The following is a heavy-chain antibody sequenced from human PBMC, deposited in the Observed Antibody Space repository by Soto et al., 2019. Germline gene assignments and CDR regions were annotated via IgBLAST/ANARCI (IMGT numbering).Heavy chain of an antibody. V-gene: IGHV3-13*05. CDR2: IGTKADP. J-gene: IGHJ3*01. D-gene: IGHD1-26*01. Sequence: LRLSCAASGFTFSTYDMFWVRQGTGKGLEWVSAIGTKADPFYPDSVEGRFTISRENAKNSLYLQMNSLRAGDTAVYYCARSPSGSFPSGNAFDLWGQGTMVTVSS. CDR3: ARSPSGSFPSGNAFDL. CDR1: GFTFSTYD.